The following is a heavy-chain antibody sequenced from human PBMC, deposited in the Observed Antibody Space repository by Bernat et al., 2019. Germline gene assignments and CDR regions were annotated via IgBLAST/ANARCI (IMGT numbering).Heavy chain of an antibody. CDR1: GGSISSGGYY. J-gene: IGHJ4*02. CDR3: ARETSYGDSTPLFDY. CDR2: IYNSGST. D-gene: IGHD4-17*01. V-gene: IGHV4-31*03. Sequence: QVQLQESGPGLVKPSQTLSLTCTVSGGSISSGGYYWSWIRQHPGKGLEWIGYIYNSGSTYYNPSLKSRVTISVDTSKNQFSLKLSPVTAADTAVYYCARETSYGDSTPLFDYWGQGTLVTVSS.